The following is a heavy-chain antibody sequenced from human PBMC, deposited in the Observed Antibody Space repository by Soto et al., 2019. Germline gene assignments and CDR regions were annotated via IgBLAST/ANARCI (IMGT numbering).Heavy chain of an antibody. CDR1: GYNFANYW. D-gene: IGHD6-13*01. J-gene: IGHJ3*02. V-gene: IGHV5-51*01. CDR3: AAGYTTGPDAFDI. Sequence: PGESLKISCKCSGYNFANYWIGWVRQMPGKGLEWMGMIFPGDSDTKNSPSLQGQITMSVDKSDSSAYLQWRSLKASDTAMYYCAAGYTTGPDAFDIWGQGTMVTVSS. CDR2: IFPGDSDT.